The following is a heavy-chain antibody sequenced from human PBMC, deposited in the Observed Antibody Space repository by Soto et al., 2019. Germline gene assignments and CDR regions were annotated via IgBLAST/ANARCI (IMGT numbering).Heavy chain of an antibody. CDR3: AGAPAGTFDY. J-gene: IGHJ4*02. Sequence: QVQLQESGPGLVKPSETLSLTCTVSGGSISSYYWSWIRQPPGKGLEWIGYIYYSGSTNYNPSLKSRVTISVSTSQNQFPPELGSVTAAGPAVEFLAGAPAGTFDYWGQGTLVTVSS. D-gene: IGHD6-19*01. CDR2: IYYSGST. V-gene: IGHV4-59*01. CDR1: GGSISSYY.